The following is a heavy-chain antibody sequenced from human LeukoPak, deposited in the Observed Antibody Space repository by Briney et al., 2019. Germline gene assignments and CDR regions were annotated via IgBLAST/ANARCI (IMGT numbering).Heavy chain of an antibody. CDR2: ISAYNGNT. D-gene: IGHD3-10*01. CDR1: GGTFSSYG. CDR3: ARGLYYYGSGSYYPFDY. J-gene: IGHJ4*02. Sequence: ASVKVSCKASGGTFSSYGISWVRQAPGQGLEWMGWISAYNGNTNYAQKLQGRVTMTTDTSTSTAYMELRSLRSDDTAVYYCARGLYYYGSGSYYPFDYWGQGTLVTVSS. V-gene: IGHV1-18*01.